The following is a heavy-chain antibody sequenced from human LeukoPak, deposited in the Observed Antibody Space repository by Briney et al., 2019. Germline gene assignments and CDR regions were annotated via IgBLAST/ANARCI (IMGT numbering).Heavy chain of an antibody. D-gene: IGHD3-22*01. J-gene: IGHJ3*02. Sequence: GASVKVSCKASGYTFTSYGISWVRQAPGQGLEWMGWISAYNGNTNYAQKLQGRVTMTTDTSTSTAYMELRSLRSDDTAVYYCARDLAYPMIVVVTDDAFDIWGQGTMVTVSS. CDR3: ARDLAYPMIVVVTDDAFDI. CDR1: GYTFTSYG. V-gene: IGHV1-18*01. CDR2: ISAYNGNT.